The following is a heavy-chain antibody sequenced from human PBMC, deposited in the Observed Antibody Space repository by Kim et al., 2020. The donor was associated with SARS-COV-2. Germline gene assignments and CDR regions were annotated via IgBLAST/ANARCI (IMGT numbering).Heavy chain of an antibody. J-gene: IGHJ5*02. D-gene: IGHD2-15*01. CDR3: ARGGYCSGGICYSSLSARGNWFDP. CDR2: INPSGGST. Sequence: ASVKVSCKASGYTFTSYYMHWVRQAPGQGLEWMGIINPSGGSTSYAQKFQCRVTMTRDTSTSTVYMELSSLRSEDTAVYYCARGGYCSGGICYSSLSARGNWFDPWGQGTLVTVSS. V-gene: IGHV1-46*01. CDR1: GYTFTSYY.